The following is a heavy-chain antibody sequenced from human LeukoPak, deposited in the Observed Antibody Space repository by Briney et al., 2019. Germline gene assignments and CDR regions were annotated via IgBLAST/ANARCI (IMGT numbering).Heavy chain of an antibody. CDR2: INHSGST. Sequence: SETVSLTCAVYGGSFSGYYWSWIRQPPGKGLEWIGEINHSGSTNYNPSLKSRVTISVDTSKNQFSLKLSSVTAADTAVYYCARGALYYDSSGYYYWFDPWGQGTLVTVSS. J-gene: IGHJ5*02. D-gene: IGHD3-22*01. CDR3: ARGALYYDSSGYYYWFDP. CDR1: GGSFSGYY. V-gene: IGHV4-34*01.